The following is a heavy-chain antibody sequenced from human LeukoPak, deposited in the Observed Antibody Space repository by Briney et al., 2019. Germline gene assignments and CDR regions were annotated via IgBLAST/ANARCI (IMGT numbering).Heavy chain of an antibody. CDR2: IKTESDGATT. CDR1: GFTFSNGW. CDR3: TRTNYGSAFDY. D-gene: IGHD3-10*01. V-gene: IGHV3-15*01. J-gene: IGHJ4*02. Sequence: GGSLRLSCAASGFTFSNGWMSWVRQAPRKGLEWVGQIKTESDGATTDYAAPVKGRFTISRDDSKSIAYLQMNSLKTEDTAVYYCTRTNYGSAFDYWGQGTLVTVSS.